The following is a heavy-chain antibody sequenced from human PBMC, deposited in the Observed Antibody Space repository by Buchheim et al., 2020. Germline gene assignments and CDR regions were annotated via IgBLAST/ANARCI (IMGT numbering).Heavy chain of an antibody. Sequence: QAQLQESGPGLVKPSETLSLTCSVSGGSITGYYWSWIRQPPGKGLEWIGYIYYSGSTSYSPSLKSRVSISVDTSKDQFSLQLSSVTAADTAVYFCVRGGFGEFLWWFDYWGQGAL. V-gene: IGHV4-59*01. CDR3: VRGGFGEFLWWFDY. CDR2: IYYSGST. D-gene: IGHD2-21*01. J-gene: IGHJ4*02. CDR1: GGSITGYY.